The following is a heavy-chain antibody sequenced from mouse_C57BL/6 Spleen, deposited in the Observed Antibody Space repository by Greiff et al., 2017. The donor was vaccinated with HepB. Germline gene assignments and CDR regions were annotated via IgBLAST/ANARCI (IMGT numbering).Heavy chain of an antibody. CDR3: ARGGGSSPYDMDY. CDR2: IDPSDSYT. V-gene: IGHV1-59*01. D-gene: IGHD1-1*01. Sequence: QVQLQQPGAELVRPGTSVKLSCKASGYTFTSYWMHWVKQRPGQGLEWIGVIDPSDSYTNYNQKFKGKATLTVDTSSSTAYMQLSSLTSEDSAVYNCARGGGSSPYDMDYWGQGTSVTVSS. CDR1: GYTFTSYW. J-gene: IGHJ4*01.